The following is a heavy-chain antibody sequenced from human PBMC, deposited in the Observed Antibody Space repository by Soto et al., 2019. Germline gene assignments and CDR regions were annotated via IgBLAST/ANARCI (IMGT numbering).Heavy chain of an antibody. V-gene: IGHV3-66*04. CDR2: IYSGGSA. CDR1: GFTVSSNY. J-gene: IGHJ4*02. D-gene: IGHD5-18*01. Sequence: GGSLRLSCAASGFTVSSNYMSWVRQAPGKGLEWVSVIYSGGSAYYADSVKGRFTISRDNSKNTLYPQMNSLRAEDTAVYYCARHGYSYGGGYFDYWGQGTLVTASS. CDR3: ARHGYSYGGGYFDY.